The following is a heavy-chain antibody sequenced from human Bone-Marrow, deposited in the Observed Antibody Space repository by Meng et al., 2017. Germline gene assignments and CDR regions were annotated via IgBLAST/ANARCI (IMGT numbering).Heavy chain of an antibody. CDR2: ISWNSGSI. Sequence: SLKISCAASGFTFDDYAMHWVRQAPGKGLEWVSGISWNSGSIGYADSVKGRFTISRDNAKNSLYLQMNSLRAEDTAVYYCARSDGFDYWGQGTLVTVSS. CDR1: GFTFDDYA. CDR3: ARSDGFDY. D-gene: IGHD5-18*01. V-gene: IGHV3-9*01. J-gene: IGHJ4*02.